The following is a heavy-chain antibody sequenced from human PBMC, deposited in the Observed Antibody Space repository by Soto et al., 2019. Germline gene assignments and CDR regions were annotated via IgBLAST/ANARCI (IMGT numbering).Heavy chain of an antibody. CDR3: VREDILGVRSFDY. CDR2: ISSGSKTI. CDR1: GFTFSGYS. V-gene: IGHV3-48*02. D-gene: IGHD3-9*01. Sequence: GGSLRLSCAASGFTFSGYSVNWVRQAPGKGLEWISYISSGSKTIYYADSVKGRFIVSRDNAKNSQYLQMNSLRDEDTAVYYCVREDILGVRSFDYWGQGTLVTVAS. J-gene: IGHJ4*02.